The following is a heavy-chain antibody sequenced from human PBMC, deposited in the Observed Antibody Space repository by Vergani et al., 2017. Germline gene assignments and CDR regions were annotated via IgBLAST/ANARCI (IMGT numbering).Heavy chain of an antibody. CDR3: AREVGATMRGRYYFDY. CDR2: INPSGGST. V-gene: IGHV1-46*01. Sequence: QVQLVQSGAEVKKPGASVKVSCKASGYTFTSYYMHWVRQAPGQGLEWMGIINPSGGSTSYAQKFQGRVTMTRDTSTSTVYMELSSLRSEETAVYYCAREVGATMRGRYYFDYWGQGTLVTVSS. D-gene: IGHD1-26*01. J-gene: IGHJ4*02. CDR1: GYTFTSYY.